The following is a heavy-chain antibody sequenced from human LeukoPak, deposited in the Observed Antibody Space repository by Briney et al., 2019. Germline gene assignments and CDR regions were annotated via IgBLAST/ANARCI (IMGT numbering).Heavy chain of an antibody. CDR2: VYYSGST. CDR3: ARDRGTWNDDGFDY. J-gene: IGHJ4*02. CDR1: GGSITSSSYY. D-gene: IGHD1-1*01. Sequence: SETLSLTCTVSGGSITSSSYYWGWIRQPPGKGLEWIGSVYYSGSTYYNPSLKSRVTMSVDTSKNQFSLKLSSVTAADTAVYYCARDRGTWNDDGFDYWGQGTLVTVSS. V-gene: IGHV4-39*07.